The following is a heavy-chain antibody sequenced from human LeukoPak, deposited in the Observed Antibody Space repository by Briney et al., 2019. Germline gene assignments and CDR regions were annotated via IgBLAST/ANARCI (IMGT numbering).Heavy chain of an antibody. D-gene: IGHD4-11*01. Sequence: SETLSLTCAVYGESFSGYYWSWIRQPPGKGLEWIGEINHSGSTNYNPSLKSRVTISVDTSKNQFSLKLSSVTAADTAVYYCATSTTVTTFDYWGQGTLVTVSS. V-gene: IGHV4-34*01. CDR1: GESFSGYY. CDR3: ATSTTVTTFDY. CDR2: INHSGST. J-gene: IGHJ4*02.